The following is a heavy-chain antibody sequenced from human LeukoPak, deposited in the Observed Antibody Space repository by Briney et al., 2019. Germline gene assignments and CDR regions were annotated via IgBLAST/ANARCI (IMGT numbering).Heavy chain of an antibody. J-gene: IGHJ4*02. CDR2: ISYDGSNK. CDR3: AKDWYYYDSSGYQYYFDY. Sequence: GRSLRLSCAASGFTFSSYGMHWVRQAPGKGLEWVAVISYDGSNKYYADSVKGRFTISRDNSKNTLYLQMNSLRAEDTAVYYCAKDWYYYDSSGYQYYFDYWGQGTLVTVSS. V-gene: IGHV3-30*18. CDR1: GFTFSSYG. D-gene: IGHD3-22*01.